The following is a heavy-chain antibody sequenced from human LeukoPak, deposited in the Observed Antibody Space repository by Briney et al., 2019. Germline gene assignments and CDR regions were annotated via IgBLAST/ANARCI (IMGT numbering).Heavy chain of an antibody. CDR3: ARASGSYGSGSYYYYGMDV. CDR1: GYSISSGYY. V-gene: IGHV4-38-2*01. Sequence: SETLSLTCAVSGYSISSGYYWGWIRQPPGKGLEWIGSIFHSGSTYYNPSLKSRVNMSVDTSKNQISLKLSSVTAADTAVYYCARASGSYGSGSYYYYGMDVWGKGTTVTDSS. D-gene: IGHD3-10*01. CDR2: IFHSGST. J-gene: IGHJ6*04.